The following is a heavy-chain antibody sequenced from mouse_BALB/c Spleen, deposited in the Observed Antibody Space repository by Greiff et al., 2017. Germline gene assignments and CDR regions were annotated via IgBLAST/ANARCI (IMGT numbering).Heavy chain of an antibody. V-gene: IGHV5-17*02. CDR2: ISSGSSTI. Sequence: EVKLVESGGGLVQPGGSRKLSCAASGFTFSSFGMHWVRQAPETGLEWVAYISSGSSTIYYADTVKGRFTISRDNPKNTWFLQMPSRRSKETAMYNCARSDCVYVGAMDYWGQGTTLTVSS. D-gene: IGHD1-1*01. CDR3: ARSDCVYVGAMDY. CDR1: GFTFSSFG. J-gene: IGHJ2*01.